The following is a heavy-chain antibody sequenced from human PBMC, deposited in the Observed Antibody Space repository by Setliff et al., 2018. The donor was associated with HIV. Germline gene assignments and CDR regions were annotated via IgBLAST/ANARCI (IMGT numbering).Heavy chain of an antibody. Sequence: PGGSLRLSCAASGFTFSSYWMHWVRQAPGKGLVYVSHINGDGSTTTYADSVKGRFTISRDNAKNTLYLQMNSLRAEDTAVYYCTRDYRNLGFDLWGRGSLVTVSS. CDR2: INGDGSTT. CDR3: TRDYRNLGFDL. V-gene: IGHV3-74*01. D-gene: IGHD4-4*01. CDR1: GFTFSSYW. J-gene: IGHJ2*01.